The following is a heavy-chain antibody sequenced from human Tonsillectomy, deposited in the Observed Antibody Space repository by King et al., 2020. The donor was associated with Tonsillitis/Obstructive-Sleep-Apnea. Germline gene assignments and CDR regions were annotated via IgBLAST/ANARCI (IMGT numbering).Heavy chain of an antibody. V-gene: IGHV3-48*03. CDR3: AREGHRRAIFGVITGYYFDL. Sequence: QLVQSGGGVVQPGRSLRLSCAASGFTFRAYEMNWVRQAPGRGLEWVSYISSSGSSIYYAESVKGRFTISRANAKNSMYLHMNTLRPADTAVYFCAREGHRRAIFGVITGYYFDLWGQGTLVTVSS. CDR2: ISSSGSSI. D-gene: IGHD3-3*01. CDR1: GFTFRAYE. J-gene: IGHJ4*02.